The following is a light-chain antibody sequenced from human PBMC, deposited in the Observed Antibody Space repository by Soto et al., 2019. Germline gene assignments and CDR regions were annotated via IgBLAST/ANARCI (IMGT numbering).Light chain of an antibody. CDR3: CSYAGSSTYV. Sequence: QSALTQPASVSGSPGQSITVSCTGTSSDVGSYSLVSWYQQHPGKAPKLMIYEGSKRPSGVSNRFSGSKSGNTASLTISGLQAEDGADYYCCSYAGSSTYVFGTGTKVTVL. J-gene: IGLJ1*01. V-gene: IGLV2-23*01. CDR2: EGS. CDR1: SSDVGSYSL.